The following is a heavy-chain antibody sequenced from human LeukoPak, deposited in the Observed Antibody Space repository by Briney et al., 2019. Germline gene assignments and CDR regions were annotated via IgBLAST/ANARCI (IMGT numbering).Heavy chain of an antibody. CDR2: IYYSGST. CDR1: GGSISSYY. D-gene: IGHD3-22*01. CDR3: ARHITIYDSSGYYHSPFDY. V-gene: IGHV4-59*08. Sequence: SETLSLTCTVSGGSISSYYWSWIRQPSGKGLEWVGYIYYSGSTNYNPSLKSRVTISVATSKNQFSLKLSSVTAADTAVYYCARHITIYDSSGYYHSPFDYCGQGTLVTVSS. J-gene: IGHJ4*02.